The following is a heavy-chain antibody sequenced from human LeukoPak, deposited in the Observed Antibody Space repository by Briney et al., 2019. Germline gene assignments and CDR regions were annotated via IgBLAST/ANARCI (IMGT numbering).Heavy chain of an antibody. D-gene: IGHD6-6*01. V-gene: IGHV3-48*04. CDR3: ARSPSIAARQPSYYYYRDV. CDR2: ISGRRSTI. CDR1: GFSFSSYS. J-gene: IGHJ6*03. Sequence: SAGSLRLSCAASGFSFSSYSMNWVRHAPGNGLEWVSYISGRRSTIYYADSVKDRFTISRDNAKNSLYLQLNSLRAEDTAVYYCARSPSIAARQPSYYYYRDVWGKGTTVTVSS.